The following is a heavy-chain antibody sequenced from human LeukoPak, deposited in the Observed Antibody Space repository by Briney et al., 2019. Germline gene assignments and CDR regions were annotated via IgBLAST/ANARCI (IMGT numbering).Heavy chain of an antibody. J-gene: IGHJ4*02. CDR3: ARGFSTSFFDY. CDR1: GFTFRSAG. D-gene: IGHD6-6*01. CDR2: IYYDGSNK. Sequence: GGSLRLSCAASGFTFRSAGMHWVRQAPGKGLEWVAVIYYDGSNKYYADSVKGRFTISRDNSKNTLYLQMNSLRAEDTAVYYCARGFSTSFFDYWGQGTLVTVSS. V-gene: IGHV3-33*01.